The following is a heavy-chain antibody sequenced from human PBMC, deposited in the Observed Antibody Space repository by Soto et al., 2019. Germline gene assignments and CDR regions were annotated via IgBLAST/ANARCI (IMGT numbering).Heavy chain of an antibody. CDR1: GFTFSSYS. D-gene: IGHD2-15*01. CDR3: ARVLYCRGGTCYYMDV. CDR2: ISSSTSTI. J-gene: IGHJ6*03. Sequence: PGGSLRLCCAASGFTFSSYSMSWVRQAPGKGLEWLSYISSSTSTIYYADSVKGRFTISGDNAKNSLYLQMNSLRAEDTAIYYCARVLYCRGGTCYYMDVWGKGTTVTVSS. V-gene: IGHV3-48*01.